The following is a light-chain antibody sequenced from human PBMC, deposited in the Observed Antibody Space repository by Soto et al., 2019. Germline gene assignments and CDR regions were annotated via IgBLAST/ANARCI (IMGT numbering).Light chain of an antibody. CDR3: QQYNNWPRT. J-gene: IGKJ1*01. CDR2: GAS. Sequence: EIVMTQSPATLSVSPGERATLSCRASQSVSRNLAWYQQKPGQAPRLLIYGASSRPTGIPARFSGSGSGAEFTLTISSLQSEDFAVYYCQQYNNWPRTFGQGTKVDIK. V-gene: IGKV3-15*01. CDR1: QSVSRN.